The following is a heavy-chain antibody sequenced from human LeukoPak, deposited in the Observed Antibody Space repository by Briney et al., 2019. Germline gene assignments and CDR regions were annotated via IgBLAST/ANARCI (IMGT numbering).Heavy chain of an antibody. J-gene: IGHJ4*02. CDR3: ARANGYGLLDY. CDR2: ILYSGNT. D-gene: IGHD5-18*01. Sequence: SETLCLTCTVSGGSISSSTYYGGWIRQPPGKGLEWIGSILYSGNTYYNPSLKSRVTISIDTSKNQFSLKLSSVTAADTAVYYCARANGYGLLDYWGQGTLVTVSS. V-gene: IGHV4-39*07. CDR1: GGSISSSTYY.